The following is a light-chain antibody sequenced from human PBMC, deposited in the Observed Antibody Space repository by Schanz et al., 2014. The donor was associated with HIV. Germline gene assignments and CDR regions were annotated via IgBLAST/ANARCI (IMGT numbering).Light chain of an antibody. J-gene: IGLJ2*01. CDR1: SSDIGAYNY. Sequence: QSALIQPASVSGSPGQSITISCTGTSSDIGAYNYVSWYQQHPGKAPKLMIYDVNIRPSGVSNRFSGSKSGNTASLTISGLQAEDEADYYCSSYTSTNTLVVFGGGTKLTVL. CDR2: DVN. V-gene: IGLV2-14*03. CDR3: SSYTSTNTLVV.